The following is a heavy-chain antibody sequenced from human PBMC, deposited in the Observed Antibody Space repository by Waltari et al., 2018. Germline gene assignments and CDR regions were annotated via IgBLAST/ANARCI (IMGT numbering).Heavy chain of an antibody. Sequence: EVQLVESGGGLVQPGGSLRLSCEASGFIVNKYFMNWVRQAPGKGLEWVLIIYSGGTTFYADSVKGRFTISRDNSKNTIFLQMTRLSAEDTVVYYCARGHYYDTDGFYEYAYDVWGQGTAVTVSS. CDR3: ARGHYYDTDGFYEYAYDV. D-gene: IGHD3-22*01. CDR1: GFIVNKYF. J-gene: IGHJ3*01. CDR2: IYSGGTT. V-gene: IGHV3-66*01.